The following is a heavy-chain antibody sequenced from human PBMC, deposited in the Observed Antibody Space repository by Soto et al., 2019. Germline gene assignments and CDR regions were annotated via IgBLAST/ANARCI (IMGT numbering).Heavy chain of an antibody. CDR1: AASFSKYY. CDR3: ASVTYGRIVLAN. Sequence: PSETLSLTCTVSAASFSKYYWTWIRQPPGKGLEWIGYIYFNGNTKHNPSLEGRLTISIDTSKKEFSLKLTSMPAADSAVYYCASVTYGRIVLANWGQETLVTVSS. V-gene: IGHV4-59*01. J-gene: IGHJ4*01. CDR2: IYFNGNT. D-gene: IGHD2-21*01.